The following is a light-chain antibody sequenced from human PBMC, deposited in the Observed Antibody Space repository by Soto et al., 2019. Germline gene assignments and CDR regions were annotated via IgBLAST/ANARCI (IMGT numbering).Light chain of an antibody. J-gene: IGLJ3*02. CDR1: SSNIGNNY. V-gene: IGLV1-51*02. CDR2: ENN. Sequence: QSVLTQPPSVSAAPGPKVTISCSGSSSNIGNNYVSWYQQLPGTAPKLLIYENNKRPSGIPDRFSGSKSGTSATLGITGLQTGDEADYYCGTWDSSLSAGQVFGGGTKLTVL. CDR3: GTWDSSLSAGQV.